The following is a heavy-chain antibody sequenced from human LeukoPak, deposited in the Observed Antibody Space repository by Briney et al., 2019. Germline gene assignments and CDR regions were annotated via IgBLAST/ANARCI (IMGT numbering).Heavy chain of an antibody. J-gene: IGHJ5*02. Sequence: GGSLRLSCAASGFTFSSYSMNWVRQAPGKGLEWVSSISSSSSYIYYADSVKGRFTISRDNAKNSLYLQMNSLRAEDTAVYYCAGHMVRGTLPPFDPWGQGTLVTVSS. CDR2: ISSSSSYI. V-gene: IGHV3-21*01. CDR1: GFTFSSYS. D-gene: IGHD3-10*01. CDR3: AGHMVRGTLPPFDP.